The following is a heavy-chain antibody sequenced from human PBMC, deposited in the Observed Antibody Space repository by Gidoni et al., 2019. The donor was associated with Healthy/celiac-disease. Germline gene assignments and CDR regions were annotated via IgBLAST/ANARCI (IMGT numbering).Heavy chain of an antibody. CDR3: ARDWGLAAAGASLDY. Sequence: GGVVLPGRSRRLSCPASGFPLSSYGMHWVRQAPGKGLEWVAVIWYDGSKQYYADAVKGRFTISRDNSKNTLYLQMNSLRAEDTAVYYCARDWGLAAAGASLDYWGQGTLVTVSS. D-gene: IGHD6-13*01. V-gene: IGHV3-33*01. CDR2: IWYDGSKQ. J-gene: IGHJ4*02. CDR1: GFPLSSYG.